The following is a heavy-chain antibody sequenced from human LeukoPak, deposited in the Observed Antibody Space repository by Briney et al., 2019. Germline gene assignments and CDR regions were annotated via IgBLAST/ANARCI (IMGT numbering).Heavy chain of an antibody. Sequence: ASVKVSCKASGYTFTSYYMHWVRQAPGQGLEWMGWINPNSGGTNYAQKFQGRVTMTRDTSISTAYMELSRLRSDDTAVYYCARRRALVGAPFGYWGQGTLVTVSS. CDR3: ARRRALVGAPFGY. V-gene: IGHV1-2*02. CDR2: INPNSGGT. CDR1: GYTFTSYY. D-gene: IGHD1-26*01. J-gene: IGHJ4*02.